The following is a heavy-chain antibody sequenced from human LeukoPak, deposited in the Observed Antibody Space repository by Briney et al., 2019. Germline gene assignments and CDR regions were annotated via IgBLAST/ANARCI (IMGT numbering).Heavy chain of an antibody. CDR1: GDSVSSNRAS. D-gene: IGHD5-24*01. CDR2: TYYRSKWYN. CDR3: SRSDGASDFDY. V-gene: IGHV6-1*01. J-gene: IGHJ4*02. Sequence: SQTLSLTCAISGDSVSSNRASWTWIRQSPSRGLEWLGRTYYRSKWYNDYAVSLKSRISINPDTSKNQFSLQLNSVTPEDTAVYYCSRSDGASDFDYWGQGTLVTVTS.